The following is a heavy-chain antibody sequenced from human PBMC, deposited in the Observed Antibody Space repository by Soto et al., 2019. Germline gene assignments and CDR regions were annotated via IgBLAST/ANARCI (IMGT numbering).Heavy chain of an antibody. Sequence: SETLSLTCTVSGASINSGGYYWSWIRQLPGKGLEWIGYIYFSGSTYYNPSLESRVTISLDTSQNQFSLKLSSVTAADTAVYHCASGNAWEVLLAYWGQGTLVTVSS. CDR1: GASINSGGYY. J-gene: IGHJ4*02. V-gene: IGHV4-31*03. CDR3: ASGNAWEVLLAY. CDR2: IYFSGST. D-gene: IGHD1-26*01.